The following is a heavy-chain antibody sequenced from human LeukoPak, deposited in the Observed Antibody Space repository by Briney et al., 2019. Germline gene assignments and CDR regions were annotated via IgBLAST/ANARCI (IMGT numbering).Heavy chain of an antibody. D-gene: IGHD1-14*01. V-gene: IGHV5-51*01. CDR1: GYSFTSYW. Sequence: GESLKISCKGSGYSFTSYWIGWVRQLPGKGLEWMGIIYPGDSGTRYSPSFQGQVTISADKSISTAYLQWSSLKASDTAMYYCARLTGGPYSPYYFDYWGQGTLVTVSS. CDR2: IYPGDSGT. CDR3: ARLTGGPYSPYYFDY. J-gene: IGHJ4*02.